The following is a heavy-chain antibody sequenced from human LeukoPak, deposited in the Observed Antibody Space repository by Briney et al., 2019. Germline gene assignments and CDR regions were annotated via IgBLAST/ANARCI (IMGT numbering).Heavy chain of an antibody. D-gene: IGHD3-10*01. Sequence: ASVKVSCKASGYTFTSYGISWVRQAPGQGLEWMGWISAYNGHTNYAQKVQGRVTMTTDTSTRTAYMQLRSLTSDDTAVYYCARRPGGYYYYYMDVWGKGTTVTVSS. V-gene: IGHV1-18*01. CDR2: ISAYNGHT. J-gene: IGHJ6*03. CDR3: ARRPGGYYYYYMDV. CDR1: GYTFTSYG.